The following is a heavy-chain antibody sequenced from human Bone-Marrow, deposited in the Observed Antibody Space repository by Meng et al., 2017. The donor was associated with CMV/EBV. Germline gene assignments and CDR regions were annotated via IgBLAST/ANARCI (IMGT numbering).Heavy chain of an antibody. CDR1: GDSISSSTW. J-gene: IGHJ3*02. CDR2: IYYSGST. CDR3: AGDIVVVPAAAGAFDI. D-gene: IGHD2-2*01. V-gene: IGHV4-39*01. Sequence: GSLRLSCTVSGDSISSSTWWDWVRQSPGKGLECIGSIYYSGSTYYNPSLKSRVTISVDTSKNQFSLKLSSVTAADTAVYYCAGDIVVVPAAAGAFDIWGQGTMVTVSS.